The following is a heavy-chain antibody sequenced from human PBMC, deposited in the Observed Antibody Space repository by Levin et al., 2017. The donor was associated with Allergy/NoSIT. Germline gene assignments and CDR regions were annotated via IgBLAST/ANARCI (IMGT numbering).Heavy chain of an antibody. Sequence: LSLTCAASGFTFSSFWMSWVRQAPGKGLEWVANIKQDGSGKYYVDSVKGRFTISRDNAKNSLYLQMTSLRAEDTAVYYCARPGHWGWYFDLWGRGTLVTVSS. V-gene: IGHV3-7*01. CDR2: IKQDGSGK. D-gene: IGHD7-27*01. CDR1: GFTFSSFW. CDR3: ARPGHWGWYFDL. J-gene: IGHJ2*01.